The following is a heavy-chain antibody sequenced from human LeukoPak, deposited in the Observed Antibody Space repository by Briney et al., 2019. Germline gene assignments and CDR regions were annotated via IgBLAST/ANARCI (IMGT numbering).Heavy chain of an antibody. D-gene: IGHD3-3*01. CDR1: GGTFSSYA. CDR2: IIPILGIA. Sequence: SVKVSCKASGGTFSSYAISWVRQAPGQGLEWMGRIIPILGIANYAQKFQGRVTITADKSTSTAYMELSSLRSEDTAVYYCARGTLRFLEWLSQNWFDPWGQGTLVTVSS. V-gene: IGHV1-69*04. J-gene: IGHJ5*02. CDR3: ARGTLRFLEWLSQNWFDP.